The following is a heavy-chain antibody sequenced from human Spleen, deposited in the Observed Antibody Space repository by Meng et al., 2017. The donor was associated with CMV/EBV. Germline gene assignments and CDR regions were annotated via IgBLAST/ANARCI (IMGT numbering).Heavy chain of an antibody. CDR3: ATYSYYDSSGYLFDY. D-gene: IGHD3-22*01. CDR2: IYYSGST. Sequence: VASSLSVDYYCRCLLHPPGKGLEWIRYIYYSGSTYYNPSLNSRFPISINTSKNHFSLILRSVTAAVAAVYYFATYSYYDSSGYLFDYWGQGTLVTVSS. CDR1: VASSLSVDYY. V-gene: IGHV4-30-4*01. J-gene: IGHJ4*02.